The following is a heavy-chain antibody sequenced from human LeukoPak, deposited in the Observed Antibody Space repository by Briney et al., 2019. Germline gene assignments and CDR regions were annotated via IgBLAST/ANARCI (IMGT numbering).Heavy chain of an antibody. Sequence: SETLSLTCTVSGGSISSSSYYWGWIRQPPGKVLEWIGSIYYSGSTYYNPSLKSRVTISVDTSKNQFSLKLSAVTAADTAVYYCARGDSSSWYWFDPWGQGTLVTVSS. V-gene: IGHV4-39*07. CDR1: GGSISSSSYY. CDR2: IYYSGST. D-gene: IGHD6-13*01. J-gene: IGHJ5*02. CDR3: ARGDSSSWYWFDP.